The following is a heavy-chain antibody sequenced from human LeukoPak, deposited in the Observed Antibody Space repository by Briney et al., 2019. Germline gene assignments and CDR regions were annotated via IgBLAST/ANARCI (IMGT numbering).Heavy chain of an antibody. CDR3: ARDLAVVTDFGQHAFDI. D-gene: IGHD2-21*02. J-gene: IGHJ3*02. CDR2: ISGYNGNT. V-gene: IGHV1-18*03. Sequence: ASVKVSCKTSGYIFTNYGIVWVRQAPGQGLEWMGWISGYNGNTNYAQKFQGRVTMTTDTSTSTAYMELRSLRSDDMALYYCARDLAVVTDFGQHAFDIWGQGTMVTVSS. CDR1: GYIFTNYG.